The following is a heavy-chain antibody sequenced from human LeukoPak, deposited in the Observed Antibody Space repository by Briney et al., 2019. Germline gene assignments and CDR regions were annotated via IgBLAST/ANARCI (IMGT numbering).Heavy chain of an antibody. Sequence: SQTLSLTCAISGDSVSSNSAAWNWIWQSPPRGLEWLGRTYYRSKWHNDYAVSVKSRITINPDTSKNQFSLQLISVTPEDTAIYYCARIVGGSPDYWGQGTLVTVSS. CDR3: ARIVGGSPDY. J-gene: IGHJ4*02. CDR1: GDSVSSNSAA. D-gene: IGHD2-15*01. V-gene: IGHV6-1*01. CDR2: TYYRSKWHN.